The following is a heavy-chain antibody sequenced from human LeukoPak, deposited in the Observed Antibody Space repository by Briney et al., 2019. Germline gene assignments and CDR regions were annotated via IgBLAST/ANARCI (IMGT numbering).Heavy chain of an antibody. CDR3: AKNRLFTRLSSSTSPDY. Sequence: GGSLRLSCAASGFTFSSYAMSWVRQAPGKGLEWVSAISGSGGSTYYADSVKGRFTISRDNSKNTLYLQMNSLRAEDTAVYYCAKNRLFTRLSSSTSPDYWGQGTLVTVSS. CDR1: GFTFSSYA. D-gene: IGHD2-2*01. J-gene: IGHJ4*02. V-gene: IGHV3-23*01. CDR2: ISGSGGST.